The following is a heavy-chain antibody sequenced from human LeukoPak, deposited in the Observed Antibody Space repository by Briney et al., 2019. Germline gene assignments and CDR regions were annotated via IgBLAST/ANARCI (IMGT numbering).Heavy chain of an antibody. V-gene: IGHV4-59*01. D-gene: IGHD4-23*01. CDR1: GGSISSYY. CDR3: ARVARQRGTTVVTHLDAFDI. CDR2: IYYSGST. Sequence: SETLSLTCTVSGGSISSYYWSWIRQPPGKGLEWIGYIYYSGSTNYNPSLKSRVTISVDTSKNQFSLKLSSVTAADTAVYYCARVARQRGTTVVTHLDAFDIWGQGTMVTVSS. J-gene: IGHJ3*02.